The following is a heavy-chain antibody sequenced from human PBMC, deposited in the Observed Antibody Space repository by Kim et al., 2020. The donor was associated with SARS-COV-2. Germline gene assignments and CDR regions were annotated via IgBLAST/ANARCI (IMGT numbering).Heavy chain of an antibody. CDR2: ISGSGGAT. CDR3: LKDPAGQVHDTFDSYFS. Sequence: GGSLRLSCAVSEFTFRNFAMSWARQTPEKGLEWVSGISGSGGATYYADSVRGQFIISRDNSKDTLFLQMNSLKAEDTATYFCLKDPAGQVHDTFDSYFSWGLGTLVTVSS. V-gene: IGHV3-23*01. J-gene: IGHJ4*02. D-gene: IGHD3-9*01. CDR1: EFTFRNFA.